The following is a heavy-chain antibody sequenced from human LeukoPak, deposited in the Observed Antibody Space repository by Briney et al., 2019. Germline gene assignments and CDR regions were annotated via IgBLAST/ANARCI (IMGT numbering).Heavy chain of an antibody. Sequence: SQTLSLTCAVSGGSISSGDYSWSWIRQPPGKGLEWIGYIYHSGSTYYNPSLKSRVTISVDRSKKQFSLKLSSVTAADTAVYYCARAARYYYDSSGYFGYWGQGTLVTVSS. CDR1: GGSISSGDYS. CDR3: ARAARYYYDSSGYFGY. D-gene: IGHD3-22*01. CDR2: IYHSGST. J-gene: IGHJ4*02. V-gene: IGHV4-30-2*01.